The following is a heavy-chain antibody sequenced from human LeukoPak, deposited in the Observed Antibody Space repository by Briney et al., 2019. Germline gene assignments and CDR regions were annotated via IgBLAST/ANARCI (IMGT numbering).Heavy chain of an antibody. CDR3: AKEIYYDSSAFFDY. Sequence: GGSLRLSCAASGFSFSSYGIHWVRQAPGKGLEWVAVIGYDGSNKYYADSVKGRFTISRDNSKNTLYLQMNSLRTEDTAVYFCAKEIYYDSSAFFDYWGQGTLVTVHS. CDR2: IGYDGSNK. D-gene: IGHD3-22*01. J-gene: IGHJ4*02. V-gene: IGHV3-30*18. CDR1: GFSFSSYG.